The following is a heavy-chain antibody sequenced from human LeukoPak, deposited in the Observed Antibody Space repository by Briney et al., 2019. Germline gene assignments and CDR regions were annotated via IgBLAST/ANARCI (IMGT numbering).Heavy chain of an antibody. CDR1: GFTFSSYA. D-gene: IGHD3-22*01. CDR2: ISGSGGST. V-gene: IGHV3-23*01. CDR3: AKGRFDYYDSSGYYYGLVYFDY. J-gene: IGHJ4*02. Sequence: PGGSLRLSCAASGFTFSSYAMSWVRQAPGKGLEWGSAISGSGGSTYYADSVKGRFTISRDNSKNTLYLQMNSLRAEDTAVYYCAKGRFDYYDSSGYYYGLVYFDYWGQGTLVTVSS.